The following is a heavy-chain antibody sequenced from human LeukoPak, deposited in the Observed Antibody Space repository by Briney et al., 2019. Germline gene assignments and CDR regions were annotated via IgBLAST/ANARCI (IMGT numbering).Heavy chain of an antibody. CDR1: GFTFSSYG. V-gene: IGHV3-30*18. Sequence: PGRSLRLSCAASGFTFSSYGMHWVRQAPGKGLEWVAVISYDGSNKYYADSVKGRFTIPRDNSKNTLYLQMNSLRAEDTAVYYCAKVGIAVAFDYWGQGTLVTVSS. J-gene: IGHJ4*02. CDR2: ISYDGSNK. CDR3: AKVGIAVAFDY. D-gene: IGHD6-19*01.